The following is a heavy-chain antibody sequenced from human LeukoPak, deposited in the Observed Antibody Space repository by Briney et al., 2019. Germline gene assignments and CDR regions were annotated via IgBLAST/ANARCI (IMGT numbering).Heavy chain of an antibody. CDR2: ISSSSSYI. V-gene: IGHV3-21*04. Sequence: PGGSLRLSCAASGFTFSSYSMNWVRQAPGKGLEWVSSISSSSSYIYYADSVKGRFTISRDNSKNTLFLQMNSLSAEDTAVYNCAKDLYSGRHQPPKNFDYWGQGTLVTVSS. J-gene: IGHJ4*02. CDR3: AKDLYSGRHQPPKNFDY. D-gene: IGHD1-26*01. CDR1: GFTFSSYS.